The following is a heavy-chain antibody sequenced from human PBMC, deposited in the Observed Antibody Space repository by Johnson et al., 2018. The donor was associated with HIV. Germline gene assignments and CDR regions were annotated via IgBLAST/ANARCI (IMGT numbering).Heavy chain of an antibody. Sequence: QVQLVESGGGVVQPGGSLRLSCAASGFTFSSYTMYWVRQAPGKGLEWVAVIWYDGSNNYYADSVKGRFTISKDNSRNTRYLQMNSLRAEDTAVYYCAKDLEEGQQWLIGAFDIWGQGTMVTVSS. CDR3: AKDLEEGQQWLIGAFDI. CDR1: GFTFSSYT. V-gene: IGHV3-30*02. D-gene: IGHD6-19*01. CDR2: IWYDGSNN. J-gene: IGHJ3*02.